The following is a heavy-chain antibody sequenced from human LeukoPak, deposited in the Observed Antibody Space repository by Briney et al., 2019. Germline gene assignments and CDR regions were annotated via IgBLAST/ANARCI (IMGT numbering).Heavy chain of an antibody. V-gene: IGHV1-18*01. CDR1: CYTFTSYG. J-gene: IGHJ6*02. Sequence: ASVKVSCKASCYTFTSYGISWVRQAPGQGLEWMGWISAYNSDTNYAQKLQGRVTMTTDTSTSTAYMELRSLRSDDTAVNYCARGGSYYEYYYYGMDVWGQGTTVTVSS. D-gene: IGHD1-26*01. CDR2: ISAYNSDT. CDR3: ARGGSYYEYYYYGMDV.